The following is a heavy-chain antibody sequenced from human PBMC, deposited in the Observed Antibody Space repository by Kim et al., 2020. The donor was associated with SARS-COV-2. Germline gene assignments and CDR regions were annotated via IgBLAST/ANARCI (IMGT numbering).Heavy chain of an antibody. CDR3: AKDSLYDYVWGGYRGDAFDI. CDR2: ISGSGGST. V-gene: IGHV3-23*01. D-gene: IGHD3-16*02. J-gene: IGHJ3*02. CDR1: GFTFSSYA. Sequence: GGSLRLSCAASGFTFSSYAMSWVRQAPGKGLEWVSAISGSGGSTYYADSVKGRFTISRDNSKNTLYLQMNSLRAEDTAVYYCAKDSLYDYVWGGYRGDAFDIWGQGTMGTVSS.